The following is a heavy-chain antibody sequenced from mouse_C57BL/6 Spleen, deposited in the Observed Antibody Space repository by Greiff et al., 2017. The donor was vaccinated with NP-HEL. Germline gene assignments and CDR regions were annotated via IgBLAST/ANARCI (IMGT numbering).Heavy chain of an antibody. J-gene: IGHJ4*01. D-gene: IGHD1-1*01. CDR3: AREHTTVNAMDY. V-gene: IGHV1-80*01. Sequence: VQLQQSGAELVKPGASVKISCKASGYAFSSYWMNWVKQRPGKGLEWIGQIYPGDGDTNYNGKFKGKATLTADKSSSTAYMQLSSLTSEDSAVYYCAREHTTVNAMDYWGQGTSVTVSS. CDR2: IYPGDGDT. CDR1: GYAFSSYW.